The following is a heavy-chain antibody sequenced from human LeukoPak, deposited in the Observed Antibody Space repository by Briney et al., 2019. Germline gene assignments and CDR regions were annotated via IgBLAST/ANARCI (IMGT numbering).Heavy chain of an antibody. CDR3: AITGVADAFDI. CDR1: EFTFSSYW. J-gene: IGHJ3*02. Sequence: GGSLRLSCAASEFTFSSYWMHWVRQAPGKGLVWVSRINSDGSSTSYADSVKGRFTISRDNAKNTLYLQMNSLRAEDTAVYYCAITGVADAFDIWGQGTMVTVSS. D-gene: IGHD3-10*01. CDR2: INSDGSST. V-gene: IGHV3-74*01.